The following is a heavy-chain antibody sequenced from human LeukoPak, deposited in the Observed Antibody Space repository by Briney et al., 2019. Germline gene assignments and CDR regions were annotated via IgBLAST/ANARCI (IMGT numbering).Heavy chain of an antibody. CDR2: IHYSGTT. J-gene: IGHJ4*02. Sequence: SETLSLTCAVSNFSLSSGYYWGWIRQPPGKGLEWIATIHYSGTTYYNPPLKSRVTISIDTSKNHFSLKLSSVTAADTAVYYCARAETYYYGSGSFYFDYWGQGTLVTVSS. CDR1: NFSLSSGYY. CDR3: ARAETYYYGSGSFYFDY. D-gene: IGHD3-10*01. V-gene: IGHV4-38-2*01.